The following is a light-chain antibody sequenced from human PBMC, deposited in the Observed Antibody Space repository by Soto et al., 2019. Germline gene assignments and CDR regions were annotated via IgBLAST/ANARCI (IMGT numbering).Light chain of an antibody. V-gene: IGKV3-11*01. Sequence: EIVLTQSPATLSLSPGERATLSCRASQSLSSYLAWYQQKPGQAPRLLIYAASNRATGIPARFSGSGSGTDFTLTISSLVPEDFAVYYCQQRSNWPPTFGGGTKVEIK. J-gene: IGKJ4*01. CDR3: QQRSNWPPT. CDR1: QSLSSY. CDR2: AAS.